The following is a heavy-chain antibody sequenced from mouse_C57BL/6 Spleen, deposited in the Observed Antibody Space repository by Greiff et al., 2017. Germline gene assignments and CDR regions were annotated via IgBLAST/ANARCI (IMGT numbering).Heavy chain of an antibody. CDR2: INPSNGGT. Sequence: QVQLQQPGTELVKPGASVKLSCKASGYTFTSYWMHWVKQRPGQGLEWIGNINPSNGGTNYNEKFKSKATLTVDKSSSTAYMRLSSLTSEDSAVYFCARWGGLCSGYAYAIGSWGEKAPVSLSS. J-gene: IGHJ4*01. CDR1: GYTFTSYW. V-gene: IGHV1-53*01. D-gene: IGHD1-1*01. CDR3: ARWGGLCSGYAYAIGS.